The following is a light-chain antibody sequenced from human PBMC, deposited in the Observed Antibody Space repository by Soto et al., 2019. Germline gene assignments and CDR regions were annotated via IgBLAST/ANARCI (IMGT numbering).Light chain of an antibody. CDR2: GAS. CDR1: QSVGTN. CDR3: QQANSFPHT. V-gene: IGKV3-15*01. J-gene: IGKJ4*01. Sequence: EIVMTQSPATLSMSPGERATLSCRASQSVGTNLAWFQQKPGQAPRLLIYGASTWASGIPVRFSGSGSGTDFTLTINSLQSEDFATYYCQQANSFPHTFGGGTKVEIK.